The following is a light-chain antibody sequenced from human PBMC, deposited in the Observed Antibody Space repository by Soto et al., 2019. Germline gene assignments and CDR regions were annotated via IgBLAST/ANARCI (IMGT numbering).Light chain of an antibody. CDR1: SSDVGGYNY. CDR3: SSYTSSSTLVV. J-gene: IGLJ2*01. Sequence: QSALTQPASVSGSPRQSITISCTGTSSDVGGYNYVSWYQQHPGKAPKLMIFEVSNRPSGVSYRFSGSKSGNTASLTISGLQAEDEADYYCSSYTSSSTLVVFGGGTKLTVL. CDR2: EVS. V-gene: IGLV2-14*01.